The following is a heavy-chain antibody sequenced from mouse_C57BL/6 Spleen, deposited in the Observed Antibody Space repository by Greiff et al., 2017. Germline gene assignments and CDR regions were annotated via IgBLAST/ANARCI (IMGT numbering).Heavy chain of an antibody. D-gene: IGHD4-1*01. V-gene: IGHV1-7*01. Sequence: QVQLQQSGAELAKPGASVKLSCKASGYTFTSYWMHWVKQRPGQGLEWIGYINPSSGYTKYNQKFKDKATLTVDKSSSTAYMQLSSLTYEDSAVYYCARELAGYWGQGTLVTVSA. CDR1: GYTFTSYW. CDR3: ARELAGY. J-gene: IGHJ3*01. CDR2: INPSSGYT.